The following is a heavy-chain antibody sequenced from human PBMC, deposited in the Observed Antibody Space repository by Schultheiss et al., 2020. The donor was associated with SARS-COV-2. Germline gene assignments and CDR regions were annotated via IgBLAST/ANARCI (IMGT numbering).Heavy chain of an antibody. Sequence: GGSLRLSCAASGFTFNSSAMHWVRQAPGKGLEWVSSISSSGRYKYYADSVEGRFTISRDNSKNSLYLQMNSLRAEDTAVFYCASDPTEQWRGPFHYWGQGALVTVSS. J-gene: IGHJ4*02. CDR3: ASDPTEQWRGPFHY. D-gene: IGHD6-19*01. V-gene: IGHV3-21*01. CDR1: GFTFNSSA. CDR2: ISSSGRYK.